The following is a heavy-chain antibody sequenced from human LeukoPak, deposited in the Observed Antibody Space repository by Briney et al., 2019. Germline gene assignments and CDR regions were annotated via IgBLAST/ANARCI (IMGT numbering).Heavy chain of an antibody. CDR3: ARGLLRFLEWPPSYWFDP. V-gene: IGHV4-59*01. Sequence: SSETLSLTCTVSGGSISSYYWSWIRQPPGKGLEWIGYIYYSGSTNYNPSLKSRVTISVDTSKNQFSLKLSSVTAADTAVYYCARGLLRFLEWPPSYWFDPWGQGTLVTVSS. D-gene: IGHD3-3*01. J-gene: IGHJ5*02. CDR2: IYYSGST. CDR1: GGSISSYY.